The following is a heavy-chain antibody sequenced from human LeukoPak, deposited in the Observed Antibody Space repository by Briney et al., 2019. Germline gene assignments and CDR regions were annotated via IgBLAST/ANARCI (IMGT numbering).Heavy chain of an antibody. Sequence: QPGRSLRLSCAASGFTFSSYGMHWVRQAPGKGLEWVAVIWYDGSNKYYADSVKGRFTISRDNSKNTLYLQTNSLRAEDTAVYYCAKDRCLEWFGLDYWGQGTLVTVSS. J-gene: IGHJ4*02. CDR2: IWYDGSNK. V-gene: IGHV3-33*06. CDR3: AKDRCLEWFGLDY. CDR1: GFTFSSYG. D-gene: IGHD3-3*01.